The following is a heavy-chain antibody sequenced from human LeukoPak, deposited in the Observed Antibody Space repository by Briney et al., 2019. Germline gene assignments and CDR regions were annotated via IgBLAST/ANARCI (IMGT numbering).Heavy chain of an antibody. J-gene: IGHJ4*02. D-gene: IGHD1-14*01. CDR1: GFTFTSYA. V-gene: IGHV3-23*01. CDR3: AKDRDGGSTTRPKGFDY. CDR2: ISAGGGTT. Sequence: PGGSLRLSCAASGFTFTSYAMSWGRQAPGEGLEWVSAISAGGGTTYYLDSVKGRFTISRDKSTSTLYLQMNSLRVEDTALYYCAKDRDGGSTTRPKGFDYWGQGTPVTVSS.